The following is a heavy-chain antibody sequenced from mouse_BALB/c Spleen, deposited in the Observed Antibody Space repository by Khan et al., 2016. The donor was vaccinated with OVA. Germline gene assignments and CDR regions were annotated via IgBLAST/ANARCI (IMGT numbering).Heavy chain of an antibody. CDR3: TRGGYGGFAY. J-gene: IGHJ3*01. D-gene: IGHD1-2*01. Sequence: QVRLQQSGAELVKPGASVKLSCKASGYTFTSYYIYWMKQRPGQGLEWIGEINPTNGGANFNEKFKSKATLTVAKSSSTAYMQLSSLTSEDSAVYYCTRGGYGGFAYWGQGTLVTVSA. CDR1: GYTFTSYY. V-gene: IGHV1S81*02. CDR2: INPTNGGA.